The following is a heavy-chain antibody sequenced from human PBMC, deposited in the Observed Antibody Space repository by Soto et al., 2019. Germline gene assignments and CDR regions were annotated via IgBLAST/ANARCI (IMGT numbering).Heavy chain of an antibody. CDR2: ISGSGGST. D-gene: IGHD1-1*01. CDR1: GFTFSSYA. Sequence: GGSLRLSCAASGFTFSSYAMSWVRQAPGKGLEWVSAISGSGGSTYYADSVKGRFTISRDNSKNTLYLQMDSLRAEDTAVYYCAKDRVGRTGYWPDPWGPGPMLTLST. CDR3: AKDRVGRTGYWPDP. V-gene: IGHV3-23*01. J-gene: IGHJ5*02.